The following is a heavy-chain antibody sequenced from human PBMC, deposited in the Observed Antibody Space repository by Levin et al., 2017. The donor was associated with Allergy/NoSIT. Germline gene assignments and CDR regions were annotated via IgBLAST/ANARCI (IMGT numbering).Heavy chain of an antibody. CDR3: ARGYGSGSYSDLGFNGFDP. CDR2: ISYDGSNK. CDR1: GFTFSSYA. V-gene: IGHV3-30-3*01. J-gene: IGHJ5*02. D-gene: IGHD3-10*01. Sequence: GESLKISCAASGFTFSSYAMHWVRQAPGKGLEWVAVISYDGSNKYYADSVKGRFTISRDNSKNTLYLQMNSLRAEDTAVYYCARGYGSGSYSDLGFNGFDPWGQGTLVTVSS.